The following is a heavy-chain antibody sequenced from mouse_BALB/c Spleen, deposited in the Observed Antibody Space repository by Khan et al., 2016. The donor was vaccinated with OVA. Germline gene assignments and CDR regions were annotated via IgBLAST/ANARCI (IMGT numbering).Heavy chain of an antibody. Sequence: VQLQESGPGLVAPSQSLSITCTISGFSLTNYGVHWVRQPPGKGLEWLVVIWSDGSTAYNSALNSRLSISKDNSKSQVFLKMNSLQTDDTAMYYCARQPYYHYYMMDYWGQGTSVTVSS. D-gene: IGHD2-10*01. CDR3: ARQPYYHYYMMDY. J-gene: IGHJ4*01. V-gene: IGHV2-6-1*01. CDR2: IWSDGST. CDR1: GFSLTNYG.